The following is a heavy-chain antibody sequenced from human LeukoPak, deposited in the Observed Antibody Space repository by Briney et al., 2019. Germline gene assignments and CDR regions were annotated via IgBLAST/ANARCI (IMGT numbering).Heavy chain of an antibody. CDR2: IYFTGTT. CDR1: GGSISNSSYF. CDR3: ARGVNFCSSSHCRGDYFDS. J-gene: IGHJ4*02. D-gene: IGHD2-2*01. V-gene: IGHV4-39*01. Sequence: SETLSLTCTVSGGSISNSSYFWGWIRQPPGKGLEWIGSIYFTGTTCYNPSLKSRVTVSENTSKNQLSLRVTSVTAADTAVYYCARGVNFCSSSHCRGDYFDSWGQGTLVTVSS.